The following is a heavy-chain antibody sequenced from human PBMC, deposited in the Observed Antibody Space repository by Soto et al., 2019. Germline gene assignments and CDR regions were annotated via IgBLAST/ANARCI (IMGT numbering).Heavy chain of an antibody. CDR2: ISAHNGNT. CDR3: ARGRYGDY. J-gene: IGHJ4*02. Sequence: QVHLVQSGAEVKKPGASVKVSCKGSGYDFTTYGITWVRQAPGQGLEWMAWISAHNGNTDYAQKRQGRVTVTRDTSMRTVYMELRGLRSDDTVVDYCARGRYGDYWGEGALVTVSS. D-gene: IGHD1-1*01. CDR1: GYDFTTYG. V-gene: IGHV1-18*01.